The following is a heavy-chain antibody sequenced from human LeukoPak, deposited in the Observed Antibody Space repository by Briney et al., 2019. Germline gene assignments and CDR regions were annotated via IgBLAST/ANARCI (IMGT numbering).Heavy chain of an antibody. V-gene: IGHV1-2*02. CDR1: GYTFTGYY. D-gene: IGHD3-22*01. J-gene: IGHJ4*02. CDR3: ARDLGHYYDSSGYYLGYFDY. Sequence: ASVKVSCKASGYTFTGYYMHWVRQAPGQGLEWMGWINPNSGGTNYAQKFQGRVTMTRDTSISTAYMELSRLRSDDTAVYYCARDLGHYYDSSGYYLGYFDYWGQGTLVTVSS. CDR2: INPNSGGT.